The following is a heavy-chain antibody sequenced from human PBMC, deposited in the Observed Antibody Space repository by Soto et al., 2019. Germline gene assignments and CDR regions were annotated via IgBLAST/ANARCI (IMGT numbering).Heavy chain of an antibody. D-gene: IGHD4-17*01. J-gene: IGHJ4*02. CDR1: GFTFSSHG. CDR3: ARDDDYGDYRFDY. CDR2: IWYDGSNK. Sequence: GGSLRLSCAASGFTFSSHGMHWVRQAPGKGLEWVAVIWYDGSNKYYADSVKGRFTISRDNSKNTLYLQMNSLRAEDTAVYYCARDDDYGDYRFDYWGQGTLVTVSS. V-gene: IGHV3-33*01.